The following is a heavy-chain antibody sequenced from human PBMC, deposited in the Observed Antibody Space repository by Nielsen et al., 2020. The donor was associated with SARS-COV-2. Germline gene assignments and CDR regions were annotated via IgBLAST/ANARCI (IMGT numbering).Heavy chain of an antibody. J-gene: IGHJ4*02. CDR3: ARTTAYCGGDCYSSDY. V-gene: IGHV1-69*02. CDR2: IIPILGIA. CDR1: GGTFSSYT. Sequence: SVKVSCKASGGTFSSYTISWVRQAPGQGLEWMGRIIPILGIANYAQKFQGRVTITADKSTSTAYMELSSLRSEDTAVYYCARTTAYCGGDCYSSDYWGQGTLVTVSS. D-gene: IGHD2-21*02.